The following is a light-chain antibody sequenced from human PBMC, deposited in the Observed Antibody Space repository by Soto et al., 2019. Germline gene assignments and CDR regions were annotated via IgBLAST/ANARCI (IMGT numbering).Light chain of an antibody. CDR1: QSVSSY. V-gene: IGKV3-11*01. CDR3: QQRSNWPLT. Sequence: EIVLTQSPATLSLSPGERATLSCRASQSVSSYLAWYQQKPGQAPRPLIYDASNRAAGIPARFSVSGSGTDFTLTIGSLAPEDCPLYDCQQRSNWPLTFGGGTKVEIK. J-gene: IGKJ4*01. CDR2: DAS.